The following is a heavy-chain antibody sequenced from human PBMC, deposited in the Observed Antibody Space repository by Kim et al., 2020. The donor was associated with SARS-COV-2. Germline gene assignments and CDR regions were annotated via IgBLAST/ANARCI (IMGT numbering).Heavy chain of an antibody. CDR2: IYYSGST. CDR1: GGSISSSSYY. D-gene: IGHD3-22*01. J-gene: IGHJ4*02. Sequence: SETLSLTCTVSGGSISSSSYYWGWIRQPPGKGLEWIGSIYYSGSTYYNPSLKSRVTISVDTSKNQFSLKLSSVTAADTAVYYCARGPHDSSGYYYGPGLDYWGQGTLVTVSS. V-gene: IGHV4-39*01. CDR3: ARGPHDSSGYYYGPGLDY.